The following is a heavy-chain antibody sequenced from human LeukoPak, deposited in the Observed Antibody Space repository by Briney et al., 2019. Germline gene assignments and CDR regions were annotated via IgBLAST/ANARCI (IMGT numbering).Heavy chain of an antibody. CDR3: ARFPLAYDSSGYYYEAFDI. D-gene: IGHD3-22*01. J-gene: IGHJ3*02. V-gene: IGHV1-18*01. CDR1: GYTFAGYG. CDR2: ISAYNGNT. Sequence: ASVKVSCKASGYTFAGYGISWVRQAPGQGLEWMGWISAYNGNTNYAQKLQGRVTMTTDTSTSTAYMELRSLRSDDTAVEYCARFPLAYDSSGYYYEAFDIWGQGTMVTVSS.